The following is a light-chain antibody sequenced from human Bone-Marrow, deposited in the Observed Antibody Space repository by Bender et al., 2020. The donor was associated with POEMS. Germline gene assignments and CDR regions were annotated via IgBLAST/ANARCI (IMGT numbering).Light chain of an antibody. V-gene: IGLV3-25*02. Sequence: SYELTQPPSVSVSPGQTARISCSGDELPNQYAYWYQQKPGQAPVMVIYRDTERPPGIPERFSASKSGTSASLAISELQSEDEALYYCSAWDDSLSGWVFGGGTKLTVL. CDR1: ELPNQY. CDR3: SAWDDSLSGWV. J-gene: IGLJ3*02. CDR2: RDT.